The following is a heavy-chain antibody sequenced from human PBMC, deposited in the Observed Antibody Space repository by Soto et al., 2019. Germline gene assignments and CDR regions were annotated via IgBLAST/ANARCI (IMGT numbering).Heavy chain of an antibody. Sequence: QVQLVQSGAEVKKPGSSVKVSCKASGGTFSSYAISWVRQAPGQGLEWMGGIIPIFGTANYAQKFQGRGTNTADESPRTAHMELISQRSEDSGVVFLAEKKSFQWAVIFDYWGQGTLVTVSS. J-gene: IGHJ4*02. CDR3: AEKKSFQWAVIFDY. CDR1: GGTFSSYA. D-gene: IGHD2-8*01. V-gene: IGHV1-69*01. CDR2: IIPIFGTA.